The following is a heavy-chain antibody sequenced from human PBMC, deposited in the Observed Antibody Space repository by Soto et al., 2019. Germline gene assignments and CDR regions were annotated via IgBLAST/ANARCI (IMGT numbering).Heavy chain of an antibody. CDR3: AGRLRWPRGSWFDP. CDR1: CGSISRGGSY. Sequence: QVQLQESGPGLVKPSQTLSLTCTVSCGSISRGGSYWSCIRQHPGKALEGIGYISNSGSTYYNPALKRRVTISVDTSKNQFSMKLSSVTAADTDVYYCAGRLRWPRGSWFDPWGQGTLVTVSS. CDR2: ISNSGST. V-gene: IGHV4-31*03. J-gene: IGHJ5*02. D-gene: IGHD4-17*01.